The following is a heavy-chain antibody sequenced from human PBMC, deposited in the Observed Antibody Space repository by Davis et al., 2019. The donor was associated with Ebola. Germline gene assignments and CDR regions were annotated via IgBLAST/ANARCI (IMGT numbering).Heavy chain of an antibody. D-gene: IGHD3-16*01. CDR2: INHSGST. CDR1: GGSFSGYY. Sequence: MPSETLSLTCAVYGGSFSGYYWSWIRQPPGKGLEWIGEINHSGSTNYNPSLKSRVTISVDKSKNQFSLKLSSVTAADTAVYYCARAPGWGHPRNYYYYGMDVWGQGTTVTVSS. J-gene: IGHJ6*02. CDR3: ARAPGWGHPRNYYYYGMDV. V-gene: IGHV4-34*01.